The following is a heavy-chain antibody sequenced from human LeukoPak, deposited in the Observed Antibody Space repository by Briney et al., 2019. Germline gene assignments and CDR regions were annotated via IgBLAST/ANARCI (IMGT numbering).Heavy chain of an antibody. CDR2: ISAYNGNT. CDR1: GGTFSSYA. CDR3: ARDTYDDYGFLSHFYFDY. Sequence: ASVKVSCKASGGTFSSYAISWVRQAPGQGLEWMGWISAYNGNTDYAQKLQGRVTMTTDTSTSTAYMELRSLRSDDTAVYYCARDTYDDYGFLSHFYFDYWGQGTLVTVSS. V-gene: IGHV1-18*01. D-gene: IGHD4-17*01. J-gene: IGHJ4*02.